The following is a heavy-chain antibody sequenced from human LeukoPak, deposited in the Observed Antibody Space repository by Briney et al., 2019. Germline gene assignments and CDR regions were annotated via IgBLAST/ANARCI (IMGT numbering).Heavy chain of an antibody. J-gene: IGHJ6*03. CDR3: ARQNWNYVYYYYMDV. V-gene: IGHV1-8*03. CDR2: MNPNSGNT. Sequence: ASVKVSCKASGYTFTSYDINWVRQATGQGLEWMGWMNPNSGNTGYAQKFQGRVTITRNTSISTAYMELSSLRSEDTAVYYCARQNWNYVYYYYMDVWGKGTTVTVSS. D-gene: IGHD1-7*01. CDR1: GYTFTSYD.